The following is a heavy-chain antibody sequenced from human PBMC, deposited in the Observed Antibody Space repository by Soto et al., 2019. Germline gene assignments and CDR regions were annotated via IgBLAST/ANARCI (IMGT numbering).Heavy chain of an antibody. J-gene: IGHJ3*02. D-gene: IGHD3-16*01. CDR3: ARVGGGDSFDI. V-gene: IGHV3-30-3*01. CDR2: VTFDGSEE. CDR1: GFSFSKYA. Sequence: GGSLRLCCAASGFSFSKYAMHGVRQDPAKGLEWVAVVTFDGSEEFYVDSVEGRFTISRDNSKNTLYLQMNSLRAEDTAVYYCARVGGGDSFDIWGQGTMVTVSS.